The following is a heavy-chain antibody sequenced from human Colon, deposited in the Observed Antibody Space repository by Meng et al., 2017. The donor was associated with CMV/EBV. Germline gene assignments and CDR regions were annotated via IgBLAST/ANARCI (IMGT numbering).Heavy chain of an antibody. CDR3: ARDLDTSSGFYGMDV. J-gene: IGHJ6*02. CDR1: GFGVSDNY. CDR2: IYSGQST. V-gene: IGHV3-66*02. D-gene: IGHD5-18*01. Sequence: GESLKISCAASGFGVSDNYMSWVRQAPGKGLEWVSVIYSGQSTNYRESVKGRFTISRDSSKNTLYLQMKSLRPEDTAVYYCARDLDTSSGFYGMDVWGQGTTVTVSS.